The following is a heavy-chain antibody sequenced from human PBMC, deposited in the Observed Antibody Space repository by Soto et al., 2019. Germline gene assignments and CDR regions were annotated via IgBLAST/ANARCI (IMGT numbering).Heavy chain of an antibody. Sequence: ITLKESDPTLVKPTQTLTLTCTFSGFSLNTGGVGVGWVRQPRGKAMEWLALIYWDDDERYRPSLRSRLNITKDTINNQVVLTMTTMDPEDTATYYCVRNWRYYGGDYYYGMDAWGQGTTVTVSS. J-gene: IGHJ6*02. D-gene: IGHD3-10*01. CDR2: IYWDDDE. CDR3: VRNWRYYGGDYYYGMDA. V-gene: IGHV2-5*02. CDR1: GFSLNTGGVG.